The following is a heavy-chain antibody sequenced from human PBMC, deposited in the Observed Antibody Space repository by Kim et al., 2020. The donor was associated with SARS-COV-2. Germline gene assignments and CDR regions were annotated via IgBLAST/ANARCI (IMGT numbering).Heavy chain of an antibody. CDR2: ISAYNGNT. CDR1: GYTFTSYD. V-gene: IGHV1-18*01. Sequence: ASVKVSCKASGYTFTSYDISWVRQAPGQGLEWMGWISAYNGNTNYAQKLQGRVTMTTDTSTSTAYIDLRSLRSDDTAVYYCARDMGSSWSPLDYWGQGTLVTVSS. J-gene: IGHJ4*02. CDR3: ARDMGSSWSPLDY. D-gene: IGHD6-13*01.